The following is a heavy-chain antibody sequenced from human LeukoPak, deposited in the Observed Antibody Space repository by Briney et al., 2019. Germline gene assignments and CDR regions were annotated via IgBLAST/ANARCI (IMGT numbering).Heavy chain of an antibody. Sequence: GGSLRLSCVASGFNFDIYTMIWVRQAPGKGLEWISYIGSSGSPRYYADSVKARFTISRDNARNALYLQMNSLRAEDTTVYYCARDPVHEQQLVSYYYGMDVWGQGTTVTVSS. CDR2: IGSSGSPR. CDR1: GFNFDIYT. D-gene: IGHD6-13*01. CDR3: ARDPVHEQQLVSYYYGMDV. V-gene: IGHV3-48*04. J-gene: IGHJ6*02.